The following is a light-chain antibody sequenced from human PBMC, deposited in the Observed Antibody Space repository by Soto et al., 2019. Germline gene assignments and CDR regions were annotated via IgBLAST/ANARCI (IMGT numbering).Light chain of an antibody. CDR3: QQSYSNPPT. CDR1: QSISTY. J-gene: IGKJ5*01. CDR2: AAS. Sequence: DIQMTQSPSSLSASVGDIVTITCRASQSISTYLNWYHQKPGKAPDLLIYAASSLKSGVPSRLSGSGYGTDLTITISSMQTEDFETYYCQQSYSNPPTFGQGTRLEIK. V-gene: IGKV1-39*01.